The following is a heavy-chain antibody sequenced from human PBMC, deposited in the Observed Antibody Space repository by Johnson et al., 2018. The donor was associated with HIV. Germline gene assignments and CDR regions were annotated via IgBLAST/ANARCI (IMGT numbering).Heavy chain of an antibody. V-gene: IGHV3-11*04. CDR3: ARGGLGDYFVAFDI. Sequence: QMLLVESGGGVVKPGGSLRLSCEASGFTFSDYYMSWISQAPGKGLEWVSYISRSGSTLYSDYLVKGRFPLSRDNAKNSLYLQMNSLIVEDTAMYYCARGGLGDYFVAFDIWGQGTMVTVSS. D-gene: IGHD4-17*01. CDR2: ISRSGSTL. J-gene: IGHJ3*02. CDR1: GFTFSDYY.